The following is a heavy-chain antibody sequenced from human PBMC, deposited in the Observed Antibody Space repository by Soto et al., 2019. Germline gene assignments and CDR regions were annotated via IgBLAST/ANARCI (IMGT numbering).Heavy chain of an antibody. J-gene: IGHJ6*03. Sequence: GGSLRLSCAASGCTFSNYAMSWVRQAPGKGLEWVSVIYSGGSTYYADSLKGRFTISRDIPENTVHLQMNSLRAEDTAVYYCARSPLRSYHMDFWGKGTTVTVSS. CDR3: ARSPLRSYHMDF. CDR1: GCTFSNYA. D-gene: IGHD4-17*01. CDR2: IYSGGST. V-gene: IGHV3-66*01.